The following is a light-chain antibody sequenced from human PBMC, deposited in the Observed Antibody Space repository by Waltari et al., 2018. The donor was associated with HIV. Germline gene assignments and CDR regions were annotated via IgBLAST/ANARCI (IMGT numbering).Light chain of an antibody. CDR3: ATWDDSLSGLWV. J-gene: IGLJ3*02. CDR1: SSNIGSSY. V-gene: IGLV1-47*01. Sequence: QSVLPQPPSASGTPGQRVTISCSGSSSNIGSSYVYWYQQLPGTAPKLLMYRNNQRPSGVPDRFSGSKYGTSASLAISGLRSEDEADYYCATWDDSLSGLWVFGGGTKLTVL. CDR2: RNN.